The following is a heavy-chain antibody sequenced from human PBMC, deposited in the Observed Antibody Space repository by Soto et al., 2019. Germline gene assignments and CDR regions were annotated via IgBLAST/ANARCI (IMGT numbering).Heavy chain of an antibody. J-gene: IGHJ4*02. V-gene: IGHV3-21*01. D-gene: IGHD2-21*01. Sequence: GGSLRLSCEGSGFTFSRYSMNWVRQAPGKGLEWVASISSTSTYIYYGDFVKGRFSIARDNAKNSLYLQMDSLRDEDTALYYCASEYCTGNSCYSRSFDYWGQGTPVTVSS. CDR1: GFTFSRYS. CDR3: ASEYCTGNSCYSRSFDY. CDR2: ISSTSTYI.